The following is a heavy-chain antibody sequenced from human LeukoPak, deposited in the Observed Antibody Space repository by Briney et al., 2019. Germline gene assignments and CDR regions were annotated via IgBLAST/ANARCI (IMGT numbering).Heavy chain of an antibody. V-gene: IGHV1-24*01. CDR1: GYTLSDFS. D-gene: IGHD3-22*01. CDR2: FYREDDEP. CDR3: ATLDFYYDSSGRPLPPD. J-gene: IGHJ4*02. Sequence: GPSVTVSCKVSGYTLSDFSMHWVRQAPGKGLEWLGGFYREDDEPIYAQKFQGRVRMTGDTSTDTAYMELSALRSEDTAVYYCATLDFYYDSSGRPLPPDWGQGTLVTVSS.